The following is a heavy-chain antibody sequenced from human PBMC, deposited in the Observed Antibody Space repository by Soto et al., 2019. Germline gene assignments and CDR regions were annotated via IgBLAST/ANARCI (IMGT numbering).Heavy chain of an antibody. CDR3: ARGPYSSSSDYFDY. J-gene: IGHJ4*02. V-gene: IGHV4-34*01. Sequence: SETLSLTCSVYAGSFSGYYWSWIRQPPGKGLEWIGEINHSGSTNYNPSLKRRVTISVDTSKNQFSLKLSSVTAADTAVYYCARGPYSSSSDYFDYWGQGTLVTVSS. D-gene: IGHD6-6*01. CDR1: AGSFSGYY. CDR2: INHSGST.